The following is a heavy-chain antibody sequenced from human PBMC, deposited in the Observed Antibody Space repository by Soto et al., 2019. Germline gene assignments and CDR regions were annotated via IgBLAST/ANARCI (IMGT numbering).Heavy chain of an antibody. V-gene: IGHV3-49*03. J-gene: IGHJ4*02. CDR2: IRSKAYGGTT. Sequence: PGGSLRLSCTASGFTFGDYAMSWFRQAPGKGLEWVGFIRSKAYGGTTEYAASVKGRFTISRDDSKSIAYLQMNSLKTEDTAVYYCTSEEVAAAGTFFDYWGQGTLVTVSS. D-gene: IGHD6-13*01. CDR3: TSEEVAAAGTFFDY. CDR1: GFTFGDYA.